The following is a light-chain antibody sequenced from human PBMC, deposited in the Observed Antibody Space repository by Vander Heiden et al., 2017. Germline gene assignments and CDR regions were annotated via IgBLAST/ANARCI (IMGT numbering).Light chain of an antibody. CDR2: GAS. CDR3: QQYKNWPGT. V-gene: IGKV3-15*01. Sequence: LSVSPGERATLSCRASQSVSSNLAWYQQKPGQAPRLLIYGASTRATGIPARFSGSGSGTEFTLTISSLQSEDFAVYYCQQYKNWPGTFGQGTKVEIK. J-gene: IGKJ1*01. CDR1: QSVSSN.